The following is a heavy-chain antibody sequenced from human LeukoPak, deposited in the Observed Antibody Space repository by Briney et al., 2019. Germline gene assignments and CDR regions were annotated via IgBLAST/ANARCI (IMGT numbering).Heavy chain of an antibody. V-gene: IGHV3-72*01. D-gene: IGHD1-20*01. CDR1: GFTFSDHY. J-gene: IGHJ3*02. Sequence: GGSLRLSCSASGFTFSDHYMDWVRQPPGKGLEWVGRSRNKPNSYTTEYAASVKGRFTISRDDSKNSLYLQMNSLKTEDTAVYYCARVLTGTGGTFGIWGQGTMVTVSS. CDR2: SRNKPNSYTT. CDR3: ARVLTGTGGTFGI.